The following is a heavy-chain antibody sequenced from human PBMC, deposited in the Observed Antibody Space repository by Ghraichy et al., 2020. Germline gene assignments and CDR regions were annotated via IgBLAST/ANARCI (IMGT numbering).Heavy chain of an antibody. CDR3: ARRGGCDGWGFFDY. Sequence: GGSLRLSCAASEFTFSSYAMTWVRQAPGKGLEWVSTFSHVDNNTYYAGSVQGRFTISRDSSKNTLYLQMNSLRAEDTATYYCARRGGCDGWGFFDYWGQGARVTVSS. J-gene: IGHJ4*02. D-gene: IGHD5-24*01. V-gene: IGHV3-23*01. CDR1: EFTFSSYA. CDR2: FSHVDNNT.